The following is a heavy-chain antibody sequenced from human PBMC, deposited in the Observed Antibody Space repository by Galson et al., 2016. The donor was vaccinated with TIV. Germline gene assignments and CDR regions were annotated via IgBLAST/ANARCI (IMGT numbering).Heavy chain of an antibody. CDR3: ARDDGDWGSGVVNY. D-gene: IGHD2-21*02. CDR1: GFAFRDFY. CDR2: ISDTSTYT. Sequence: SLRLSCAGSGFAFRDFYMSWIRQAPGKGLEWISYISDTSTYTDYADSAKGRFTISRDNPRKSLYLQMNSLRVDDTAVYYCARDDGDWGSGVVNYWGQGILVTVSS. J-gene: IGHJ4*02. V-gene: IGHV3-11*05.